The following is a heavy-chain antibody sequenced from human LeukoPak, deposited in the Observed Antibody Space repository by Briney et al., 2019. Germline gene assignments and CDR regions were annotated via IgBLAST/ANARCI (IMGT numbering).Heavy chain of an antibody. Sequence: SETLSLTCTVSGGSISTYYWSWIRQPPGKGLEWIGYVYYSGNTNYNPSLKSRLTISIGTSKNQFSLKLSSVTAADTAVYYCARVGSGCFDFWGQGTLVTVSS. CDR2: VYYSGNT. J-gene: IGHJ4*02. CDR3: ARVGSGCFDF. V-gene: IGHV4-59*01. D-gene: IGHD6-19*01. CDR1: GGSISTYY.